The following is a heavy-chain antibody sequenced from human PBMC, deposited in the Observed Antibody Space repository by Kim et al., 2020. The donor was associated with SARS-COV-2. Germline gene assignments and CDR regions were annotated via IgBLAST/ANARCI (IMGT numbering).Heavy chain of an antibody. D-gene: IGHD1-26*01. CDR1: GFSVSSWY. Sequence: GGSLRLSCAASGFSVSSWYMGWVRQAPGKGLEWVSFIYTNTYYADSVKGRFTISRDNSKNTLYLQMSSLRADDSAVYYCVRDRELGYWGQGTLVIVSS. CDR3: VRDRELGY. CDR2: IYTNT. J-gene: IGHJ4*02. V-gene: IGHV3-53*01.